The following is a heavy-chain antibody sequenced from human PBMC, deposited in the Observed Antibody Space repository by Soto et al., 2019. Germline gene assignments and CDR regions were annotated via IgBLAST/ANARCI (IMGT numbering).Heavy chain of an antibody. CDR3: ARHSGEDYYYYYMDV. J-gene: IGHJ6*03. D-gene: IGHD1-26*01. V-gene: IGHV5-51*01. Sequence: PGESLKISCKGSGYSFTSYWIGWVRQMPGKGLEWMGIIYPGDSDTRYSPSFQGQVTISADKSISTAYLQWSSLKASDTAMYYCARHSGEDYYYYYMDVWGKGTTVTVSS. CDR2: IYPGDSDT. CDR1: GYSFTSYW.